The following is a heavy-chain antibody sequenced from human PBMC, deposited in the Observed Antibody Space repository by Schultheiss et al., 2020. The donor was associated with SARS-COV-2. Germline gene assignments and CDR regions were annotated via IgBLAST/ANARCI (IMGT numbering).Heavy chain of an antibody. CDR3: ARAGVEILRVGYFDS. J-gene: IGHJ4*02. CDR2: INHSGST. CDR1: GGSFSGYY. Sequence: SETLSLTCAVYGGSFSGYYWSWIRQPPGKGLEWIGEINHSGSTNYNPSLKSRVTISVDTSKNQFSLKLSSMTAADTAIYYCARAGVEILRVGYFDSWGQGTLVTVSS. D-gene: IGHD5-24*01. V-gene: IGHV4-34*01.